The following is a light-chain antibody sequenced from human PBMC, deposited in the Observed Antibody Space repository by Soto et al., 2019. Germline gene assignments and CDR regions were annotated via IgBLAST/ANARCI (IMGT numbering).Light chain of an antibody. CDR3: AAWDDSLSGVV. CDR1: ISNLGSNF. V-gene: IGLV1-47*01. CDR2: RND. Sequence: QSVLTQPPSASGTPGQRVTISRSGSISNLGSNFVFWYQQLPGAAPKLLISRNDQRPSGVPDRFSGSKSGTSASLAISGLRSEDEADYHCAAWDDSLSGVVFGGGTKLTVL. J-gene: IGLJ3*02.